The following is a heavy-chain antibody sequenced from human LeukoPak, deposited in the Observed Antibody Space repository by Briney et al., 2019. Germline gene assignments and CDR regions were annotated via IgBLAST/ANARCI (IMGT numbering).Heavy chain of an antibody. CDR2: ISDSGGIT. Sequence: GGSLRLSCVASGFTFSSYAMTWVRQAPGKGLEWVSSISDSGGITFYADSVKGRFTISRDNSKNTLYLQVNSLRTEDTAVYYCAKDRRISPKWYFEIWGRGTSVTASS. V-gene: IGHV3-23*01. D-gene: IGHD3-10*01. J-gene: IGHJ2*01. CDR1: GFTFSSYA. CDR3: AKDRRISPKWYFEI.